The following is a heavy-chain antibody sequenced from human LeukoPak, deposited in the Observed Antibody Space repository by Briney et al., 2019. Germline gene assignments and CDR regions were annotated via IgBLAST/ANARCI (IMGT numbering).Heavy chain of an antibody. Sequence: PGGSLRLSCAASGFTFNSYWMSWVRQAPGKGLEWVANINQDGSLKYYVDSVKGRFTISRDNAKNSLYLQVNSLRAEDTAFYYCARDLRTGYTYGYPLDFWGQGTLLTVSS. J-gene: IGHJ4*02. D-gene: IGHD5-18*01. CDR2: INQDGSLK. CDR1: GFTFNSYW. V-gene: IGHV3-7*01. CDR3: ARDLRTGYTYGYPLDF.